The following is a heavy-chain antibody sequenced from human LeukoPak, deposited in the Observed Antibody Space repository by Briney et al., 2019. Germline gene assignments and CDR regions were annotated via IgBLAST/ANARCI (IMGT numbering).Heavy chain of an antibody. CDR1: GGTFSSYA. CDR3: AGGSSGWWANYFDY. D-gene: IGHD6-19*01. V-gene: IGHV1-69*05. CDR2: IIPIFGTA. J-gene: IGHJ4*02. Sequence: GSSVKVSCKASGGTFSSYAISWVRQAPGQGLEWMGGIIPIFGTANCAQKFQGRVTITTDESTSTAYMELSSLRSEDTAVYYCAGGSSGWWANYFDYWGQGTLVTVSS.